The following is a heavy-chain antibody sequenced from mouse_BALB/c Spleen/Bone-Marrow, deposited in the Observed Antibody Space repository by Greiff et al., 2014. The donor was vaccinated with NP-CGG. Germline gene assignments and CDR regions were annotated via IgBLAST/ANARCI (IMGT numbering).Heavy chain of an antibody. Sequence: VMLVESGAELMKPGASVRISCKATGYTFSSYWIEWVKQRPGHGLEWIGEILPGSGSTNYNEKFKGKATFTADTSSNTAYMQRSSLTSEDSAVYYCAREDGLWYFDVWGAGTTVTVSS. CDR2: ILPGSGST. J-gene: IGHJ1*01. D-gene: IGHD1-1*01. CDR1: GYTFSSYW. CDR3: AREDGLWYFDV. V-gene: IGHV1-9*01.